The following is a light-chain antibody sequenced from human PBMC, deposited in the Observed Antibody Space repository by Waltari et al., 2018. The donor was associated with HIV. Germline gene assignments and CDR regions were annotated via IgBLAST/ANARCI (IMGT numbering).Light chain of an antibody. J-gene: IGKJ4*01. Sequence: IQMTQSPSIVSASGVDRVTITCRASGNIGTSVAWYQQTPGKAPKVLIYMASSLEGGVASRFSGSRSDTECTLTFRSLQPDDLASYYCQLYSSSLVNFGGGTKVEI. CDR1: GNIGTS. CDR2: MAS. V-gene: IGKV1-5*03. CDR3: QLYSSSLVN.